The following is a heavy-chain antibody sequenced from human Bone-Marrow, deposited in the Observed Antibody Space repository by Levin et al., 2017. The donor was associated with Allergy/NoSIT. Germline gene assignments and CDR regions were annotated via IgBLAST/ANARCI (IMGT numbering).Heavy chain of an antibody. Sequence: SCAASGFTFSSYWMSWVRQAPGKGLEWVANIKQDGSEKYYVDSVKGRFTISRDNAKNSLYLQMNSLRAEDTAVYYCARDFSGVVVAAFDSWGQGTMVTVSS. D-gene: IGHD2-15*01. J-gene: IGHJ3*02. CDR3: ARDFSGVVVAAFDS. CDR2: IKQDGSEK. V-gene: IGHV3-7*04. CDR1: GFTFSSYW.